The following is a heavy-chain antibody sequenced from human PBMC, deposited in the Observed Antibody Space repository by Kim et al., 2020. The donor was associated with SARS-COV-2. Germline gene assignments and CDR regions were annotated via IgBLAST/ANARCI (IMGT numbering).Heavy chain of an antibody. V-gene: IGHV4-61*01. Sequence: SETLSLTCTVSGGSVSSGSYYWSWIRQPPGKGLEWIGYIYYSGSTNYNPSLKSRVTISVDTSKNQFSLKLSSVTAAETAVYYCARGAGYSSSWTRSSYYYGMDVWGQGTTVTVSS. CDR2: IYYSGST. D-gene: IGHD6-13*01. CDR3: ARGAGYSSSWTRSSYYYGMDV. J-gene: IGHJ6*02. CDR1: GGSVSSGSYY.